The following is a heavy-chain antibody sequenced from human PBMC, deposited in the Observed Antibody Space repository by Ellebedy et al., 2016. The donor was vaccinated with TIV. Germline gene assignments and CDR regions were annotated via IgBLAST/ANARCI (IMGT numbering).Heavy chain of an antibody. Sequence: GGSLRLXCAASGFTFADYAMHWVRQAPGKGLEWVSGISWNSGSIGYADSVKGRFTISRDNAKNSLYLQMNSLRAEDTALYYCAKASGSGSYYASDYWGQGTLVTVSS. D-gene: IGHD1-26*01. CDR3: AKASGSGSYYASDY. CDR2: ISWNSGSI. J-gene: IGHJ4*02. V-gene: IGHV3-9*01. CDR1: GFTFADYA.